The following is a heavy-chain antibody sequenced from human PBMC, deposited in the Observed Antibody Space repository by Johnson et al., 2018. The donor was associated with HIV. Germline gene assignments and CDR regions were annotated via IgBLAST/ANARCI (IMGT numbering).Heavy chain of an antibody. J-gene: IGHJ3*02. V-gene: IGHV3-20*04. D-gene: IGHD7-27*01. CDR1: GFTFDDYG. CDR3: ARASMGINWGAFDI. CDR2: INWNGGST. Sequence: VQLVESGGGVIRPGGSLRLSCAASGFTFDDYGMNWVRQAPGKGLEWVSGINWNGGSTGYADSVKGRFTISRDNAKNSLYLQMNSLRAEDTAVYYCARASMGINWGAFDIWGQGTMVTVSS.